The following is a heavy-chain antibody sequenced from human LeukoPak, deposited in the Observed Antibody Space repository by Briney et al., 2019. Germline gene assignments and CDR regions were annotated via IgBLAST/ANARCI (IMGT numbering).Heavy chain of an antibody. D-gene: IGHD6-19*01. V-gene: IGHV4-4*07. CDR2: IYTSGST. J-gene: IGHJ4*02. CDR1: GGSISSYY. CDR3: ASMRTEVRYSSGWYDY. Sequence: SETLSLTCTVSGGSISSYYWSWIRQPAGKGLEWIGRIYTSGSTNYNPSLKSRVTISVDKSKNQFSLKLSSVTASVTAVYYCASMRTEVRYSSGWYDYWGQGTLVTVSS.